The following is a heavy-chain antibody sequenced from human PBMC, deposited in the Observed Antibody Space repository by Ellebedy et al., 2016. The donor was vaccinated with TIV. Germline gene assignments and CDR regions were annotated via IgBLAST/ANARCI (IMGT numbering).Heavy chain of an antibody. V-gene: IGHV3-30*04. CDR2: IGNDGSNK. Sequence: GESLKISXAASGLTFSTYSMQWVRQAPGKGLEWLTDIGNDGSNKFYGDSVRGRFTISRDNAKNTVYLQMNSLRTDDTAVYYCVSQYYGGLTASRYLDYWGQGTLVTVSS. D-gene: IGHD3-9*01. CDR3: VSQYYGGLTASRYLDY. CDR1: GLTFSTYS. J-gene: IGHJ4*02.